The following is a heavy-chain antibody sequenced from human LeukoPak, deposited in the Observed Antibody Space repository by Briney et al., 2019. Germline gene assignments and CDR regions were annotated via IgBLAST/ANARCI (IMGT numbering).Heavy chain of an antibody. J-gene: IGHJ5*02. Sequence: ASVKVSCKASGGTFSSYAISWVRQAPGQGLEWMGRIIPILGIANYAQKFQGRVTITADKSTSTAYMELSSLRSEDTAVYYCARGPVGYCSGGSCSVWFDPWGQGTLVTVSS. CDR2: IIPILGIA. V-gene: IGHV1-69*04. CDR3: ARGPVGYCSGGSCSVWFDP. CDR1: GGTFSSYA. D-gene: IGHD2-15*01.